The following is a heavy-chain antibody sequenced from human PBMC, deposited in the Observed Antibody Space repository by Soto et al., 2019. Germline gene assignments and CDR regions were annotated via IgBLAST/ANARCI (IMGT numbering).Heavy chain of an antibody. J-gene: IGHJ4*02. D-gene: IGHD5-12*01. CDR1: GFTFNNYA. CDR3: GKDHDEDFGYDLDYFNY. Sequence: EVQLVESGGDLVQPGRSLRLSCSASGFTFNNYAMHWVRQAPGKGLECVSGISWEGGSIGYADSVKGRFTISRDNAKNSLYLEMNSLRSEDTALYYCGKDHDEDFGYDLDYFNYWGQGTLVTVSS. V-gene: IGHV3-9*01. CDR2: ISWEGGSI.